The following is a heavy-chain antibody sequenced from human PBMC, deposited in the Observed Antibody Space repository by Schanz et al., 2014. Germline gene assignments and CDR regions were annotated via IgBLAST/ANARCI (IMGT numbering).Heavy chain of an antibody. Sequence: EVHLVESGGSLIKPGGSLRLSCLASGFTFSNTWMNWVRQTPGKGLEWIGRIKSKIDGGTTDYAAPVKGRFTISRDDSKNTLYLQMNSLKTEDTAVYYCTTVERITIFEVVPYYYYYMDVWGKGTTVTVSS. V-gene: IGHV3-15*01. CDR3: TTVERITIFEVVPYYYYYMDV. J-gene: IGHJ6*03. CDR1: GFTFSNTW. CDR2: IKSKIDGGTT. D-gene: IGHD3-3*01.